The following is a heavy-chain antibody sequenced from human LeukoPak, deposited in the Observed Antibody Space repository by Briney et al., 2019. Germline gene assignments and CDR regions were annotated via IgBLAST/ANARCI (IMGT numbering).Heavy chain of an antibody. CDR3: ARGGYDFVYYYYGMDV. Sequence: ASVKVSCKASGYTFTGYYMHWVRQAPGQGLEWMGRINPNSGGTDYAQKFQGRVTMTRDTSISTAYMELSRLRSDDTAVYYCARGGYDFVYYYYGMDVWGQGTTVTVSS. J-gene: IGHJ6*02. V-gene: IGHV1-2*06. CDR2: INPNSGGT. CDR1: GYTFTGYY. D-gene: IGHD3-3*01.